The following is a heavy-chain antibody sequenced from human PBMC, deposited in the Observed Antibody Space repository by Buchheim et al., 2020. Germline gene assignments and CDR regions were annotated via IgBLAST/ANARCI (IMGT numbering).Heavy chain of an antibody. CDR1: GFTFSTYC. CDR3: ARVAYYRDSGGYSFGYFDY. J-gene: IGHJ4*02. V-gene: IGHV3-74*01. CDR2: VNTDESST. D-gene: IGHD3-22*01. Sequence: EVQLVESGGGLVQPGGSLRLSCVASGFTFSTYCMHWVRQVPGKGLVWVSRVNTDESSTTYADSVKGRFTISRDNAKNTLYLQMNSLRGEDTAMYYCARVAYYRDSGGYSFGYFDYWGQGTL.